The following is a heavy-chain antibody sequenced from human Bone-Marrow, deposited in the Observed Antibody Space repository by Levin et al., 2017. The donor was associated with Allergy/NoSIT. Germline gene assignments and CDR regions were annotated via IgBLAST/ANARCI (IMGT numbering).Heavy chain of an antibody. CDR3: AKEMDYGDYDSYYYYYGMDV. CDR1: GFTFSSYG. Sequence: GGSLRLSCAASGFTFSSYGMHWVRQAPGKGLEWVAVISSDGTNKYYADSVKGRFTISRDNSKNTLYLQMNSLRAEDTAVFYCAKEMDYGDYDSYYYYYGMDVWGQGTTVTVSS. CDR2: ISSDGTNK. J-gene: IGHJ6*02. D-gene: IGHD4-17*01. V-gene: IGHV3-30*18.